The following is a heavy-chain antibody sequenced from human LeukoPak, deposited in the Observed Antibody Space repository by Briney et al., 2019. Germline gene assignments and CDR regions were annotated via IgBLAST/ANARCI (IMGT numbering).Heavy chain of an antibody. V-gene: IGHV4-39*01. J-gene: IGHJ4*02. CDR3: ARRISAAIGYCTNGVWYVCAY. CDR2: IYYSGST. CDR1: GGSISSSSYY. D-gene: IGHD2-8*01. Sequence: PSETLSLTCTVSGGSISSSSYYWGWIRQPPGKGLEWIGSIYYSGSTYYNPSLKSRVTISVDTSKNQFSLKLSSVTAADTAVYYCARRISAAIGYCTNGVWYVCAYCGQRSLVTVSS.